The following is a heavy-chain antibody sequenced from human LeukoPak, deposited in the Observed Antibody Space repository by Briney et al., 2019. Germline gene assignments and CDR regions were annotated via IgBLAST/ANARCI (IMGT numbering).Heavy chain of an antibody. V-gene: IGHV3-33*08. D-gene: IGHD7-27*01. CDR1: GFTFSKAW. Sequence: PGGSLRLSCAASGFTFSKAWMHWVRQAPGKGLEWVAVIWNDGSNEYYADSVKGRFTISRDNSKNTLYLQMNSLRAEDAAVYYCARDTKDWGSVFDHWGQGTLVTVSS. J-gene: IGHJ4*02. CDR2: IWNDGSNE. CDR3: ARDTKDWGSVFDH.